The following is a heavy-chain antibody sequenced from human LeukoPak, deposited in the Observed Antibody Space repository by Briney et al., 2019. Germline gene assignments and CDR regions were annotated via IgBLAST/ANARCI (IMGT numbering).Heavy chain of an antibody. CDR3: ARDPYDSSGYYYPN. CDR1: GFPVSSNY. V-gene: IGHV3-53*04. Sequence: GGSLRLSCAASGFPVSSNYMSCVRQAPGKGLEWVSVIYSGGSTIYADSVKGRFTISRHNSKSTLYLQMNSLRADDTAVYYCARDPYDSSGYYYPNWGQGTLVTVSS. D-gene: IGHD3-22*01. J-gene: IGHJ4*02. CDR2: IYSGGST.